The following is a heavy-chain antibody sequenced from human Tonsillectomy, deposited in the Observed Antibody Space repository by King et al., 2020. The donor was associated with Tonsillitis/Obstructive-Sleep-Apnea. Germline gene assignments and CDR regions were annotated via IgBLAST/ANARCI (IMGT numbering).Heavy chain of an antibody. V-gene: IGHV4-39*01. CDR2: IYYTWSS. CDR1: GDSLSRTTYY. CDR3: ATSPSYSSSSAYFCYGLDV. J-gene: IGHJ6*02. D-gene: IGHD6-6*01. Sequence: QLQESGPGLVKPSETLSLTCTISGDSLSRTTYYWGWIRQPPGKELEWIGSIYYTWSSYHNPSLKSRVTISVDTSKNQFSLKVNSVTGADTAVYYGATSPSYSSSSAYFCYGLDVWGQGTTGTVSS.